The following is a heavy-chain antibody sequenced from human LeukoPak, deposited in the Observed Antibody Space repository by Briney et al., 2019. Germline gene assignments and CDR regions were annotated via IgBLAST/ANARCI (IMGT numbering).Heavy chain of an antibody. CDR2: IYTSGST. CDR1: GGSISSYY. J-gene: IGHJ4*02. Sequence: SETLSLTCTVAGGSISSYYWSWIRQPAGKGLEWIGRIYTSGSTNYNSSLKSRVTMSVDTSKNQFSLKLSSVTAADTAVYYCARDTPTHQGMIVMDYWGQGTLVTVSS. CDR3: ARDTPTHQGMIVMDY. D-gene: IGHD3-22*01. V-gene: IGHV4-4*07.